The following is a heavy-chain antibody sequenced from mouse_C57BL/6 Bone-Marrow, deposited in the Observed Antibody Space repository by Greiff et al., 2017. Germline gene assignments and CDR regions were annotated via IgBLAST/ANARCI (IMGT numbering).Heavy chain of an antibody. D-gene: IGHD1-1*01. CDR3: ARDYGSTLFAY. J-gene: IGHJ3*01. CDR2: IYPGSGST. V-gene: IGHV1-55*01. Sequence: QVHVKQPGAELVKPGASVKMSCKASGYTFTSYWITWVKQRPGQGLEWIGDIYPGSGSTNYNEKFKSKATLTVDTSSSTAYMQLSSLTSEDSAVYYCARDYGSTLFAYWGQGTLVTVSA. CDR1: GYTFTSYW.